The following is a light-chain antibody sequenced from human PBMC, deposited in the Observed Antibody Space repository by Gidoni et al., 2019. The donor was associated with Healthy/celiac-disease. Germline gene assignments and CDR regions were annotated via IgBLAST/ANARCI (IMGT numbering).Light chain of an antibody. Sequence: SYELTQPPSVSVSPGQTASITCPGDKLGDKYACWYQQKPGQSPVLVIYQDSKRPSGIPERFSGSNSGNTATLTISGTQAMDEADYYCQAWDSSRVVFGGGTKLTVL. CDR1: KLGDKY. CDR3: QAWDSSRVV. CDR2: QDS. V-gene: IGLV3-1*01. J-gene: IGLJ2*01.